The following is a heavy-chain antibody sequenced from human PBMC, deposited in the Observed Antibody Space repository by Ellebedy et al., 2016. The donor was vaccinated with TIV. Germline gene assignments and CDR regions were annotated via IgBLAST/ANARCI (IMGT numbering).Heavy chain of an antibody. CDR3: ANLPSRSPIAAAGTDY. Sequence: GGSLRLSCAASGFTFSSYEMHRVRQAPGKGLEWVSAISGSGGSTYYADSVKGRFTISRDNSKNTLYLQMNSLRAEDTAVYYCANLPSRSPIAAAGTDYWGQGTLVTVSS. V-gene: IGHV3-23*01. J-gene: IGHJ4*02. D-gene: IGHD6-13*01. CDR1: GFTFSSYE. CDR2: ISGSGGST.